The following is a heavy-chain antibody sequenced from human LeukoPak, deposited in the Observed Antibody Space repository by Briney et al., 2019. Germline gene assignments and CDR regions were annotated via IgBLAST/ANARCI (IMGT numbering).Heavy chain of an antibody. CDR1: GGSISSYY. V-gene: IGHV4-4*07. J-gene: IGHJ6*02. CDR2: IYTSGST. Sequence: SETLSLTCTVSGGSISSYYWSWIRQPAGKGLEWIGRIYTSGSTNYNPSLKSRVTMSVDTSKNQFSLKLSSVTAADTAVYYCATDPMVRGPNYYYYYGMDVWGQGTTVTVSS. D-gene: IGHD3-10*01. CDR3: ATDPMVRGPNYYYYYGMDV.